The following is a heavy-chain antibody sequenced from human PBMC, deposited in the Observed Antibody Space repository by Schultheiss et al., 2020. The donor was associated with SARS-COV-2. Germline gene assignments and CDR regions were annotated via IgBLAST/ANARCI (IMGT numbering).Heavy chain of an antibody. J-gene: IGHJ4*02. CDR1: GFTFSRYA. CDR2: ISFDGGRK. CDR3: AKGDGDYDV. D-gene: IGHD4-17*01. Sequence: GESLKISCAASGFTFSRYAIHWVRQAPGKGLEWVALISFDGGRKYFADSVKARFTISRDNSKSTLSLQMNSLRVEDTAVYYCAKGDGDYDVWGQGTLVTVSS. V-gene: IGHV3-30*04.